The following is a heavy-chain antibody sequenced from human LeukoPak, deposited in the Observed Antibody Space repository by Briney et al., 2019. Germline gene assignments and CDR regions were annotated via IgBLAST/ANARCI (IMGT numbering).Heavy chain of an antibody. CDR3: ARGGTKQPSDVFDI. CDR1: GYTFTGYY. V-gene: IGHV1-2*02. CDR2: TNPNSGAT. Sequence: ASVTVSCKASGYTFTGYYMHWVRQAPGQGLEWMGWTNPNSGATNYAQKFQGRVTMTRDTSITTAYMELSRLRSDDTAVYYCARGGTKQPSDVFDIWGQGTMVTVSS. D-gene: IGHD2-15*01. J-gene: IGHJ3*02.